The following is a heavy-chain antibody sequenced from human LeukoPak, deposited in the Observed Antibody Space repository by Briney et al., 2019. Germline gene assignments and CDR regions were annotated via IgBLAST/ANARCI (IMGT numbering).Heavy chain of an antibody. D-gene: IGHD6-13*01. CDR1: GGSFSGYY. Sequence: SEALSLTCAVYGGSFSGYYWSWIRQPPGKGLEWIGEINHSGSTNYNPSLKSRVTISVDTSKNQFSLKLSSVTAADTAVYYCASLDLSSSWYFDYWGQGTLVTVSS. CDR3: ASLDLSSSWYFDY. CDR2: INHSGST. J-gene: IGHJ4*02. V-gene: IGHV4-34*01.